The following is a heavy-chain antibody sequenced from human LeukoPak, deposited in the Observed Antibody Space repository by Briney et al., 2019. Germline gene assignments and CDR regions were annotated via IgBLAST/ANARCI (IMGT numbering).Heavy chain of an antibody. D-gene: IGHD4-17*01. CDR1: GFTFSIHG. CDR2: ISPRSSTI. Sequence: GGSLRLSCGASGFTFSIHGMIWVRQAPGKGLEWVSYISPRSSTIYYADPVQGRFTSSRDDAKNSPYLQMHSLRAEDTAVYYCARVRGPTVTTWYFDLWGRGTLVTVSS. CDR3: ARVRGPTVTTWYFDL. V-gene: IGHV3-48*01. J-gene: IGHJ2*01.